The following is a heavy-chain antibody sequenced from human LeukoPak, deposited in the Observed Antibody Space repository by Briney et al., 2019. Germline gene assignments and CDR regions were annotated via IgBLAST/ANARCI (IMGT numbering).Heavy chain of an antibody. Sequence: GGSLRLSCAASGFTFSSYAMSWVRQAPGKGLEWVSAISGSGGSTYYADSVKGRFTISRDNSKNTLYLQMNSLRAEDTAVYYCAKGQGDYYGPRRRFDPWGQGTLVTVSS. V-gene: IGHV3-23*01. CDR1: GFTFSSYA. J-gene: IGHJ5*02. D-gene: IGHD3-10*01. CDR3: AKGQGDYYGPRRRFDP. CDR2: ISGSGGST.